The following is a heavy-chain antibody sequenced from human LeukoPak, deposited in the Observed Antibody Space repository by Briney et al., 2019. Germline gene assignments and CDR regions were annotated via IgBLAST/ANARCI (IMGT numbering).Heavy chain of an antibody. CDR1: GFTFSTYW. Sequence: GGSLRLSCATSGFTFSTYWMSWVRQAPGKGLVWVSRIASDGSSTTYADSVKGRFSISRDNAKNTLYLQMNSLRVEDTAVYYCARGRPHGNDYWGQGTLVTVSS. V-gene: IGHV3-74*01. J-gene: IGHJ4*02. CDR2: IASDGSST. CDR3: ARGRPHGNDY. D-gene: IGHD4-23*01.